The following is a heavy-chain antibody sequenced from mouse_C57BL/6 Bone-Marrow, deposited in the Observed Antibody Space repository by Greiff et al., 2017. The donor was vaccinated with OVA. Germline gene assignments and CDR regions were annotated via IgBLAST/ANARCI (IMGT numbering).Heavy chain of an antibody. CDR2: IYPGSGNT. Sequence: VQRVESGPELVKPGASVKISCKASGYSFTSYYIHWVKQRPGQGLEWIGWIYPGSGNTKYNEKFKGKATLTAETSSSTAYMQLSSLTSEDSAVYYCARGTAQATYYYAMDYWGQGTSVTVSS. CDR3: ARGTAQATYYYAMDY. J-gene: IGHJ4*01. V-gene: IGHV1-66*01. D-gene: IGHD3-2*02. CDR1: GYSFTSYY.